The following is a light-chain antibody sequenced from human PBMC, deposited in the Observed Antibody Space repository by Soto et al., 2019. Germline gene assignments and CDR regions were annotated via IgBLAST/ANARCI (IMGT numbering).Light chain of an antibody. CDR2: AAS. Sequence: DIQMTQSPSSLSASVGDRVTITCRASQSISRNLNWYQQKPGKAPNLLIFAASSLQSGVPSRFGGSASGTDFTLTISSLQPEDFATYYCQQSFSSPPTFGQGTKVDIK. J-gene: IGKJ1*01. V-gene: IGKV1-39*01. CDR1: QSISRN. CDR3: QQSFSSPPT.